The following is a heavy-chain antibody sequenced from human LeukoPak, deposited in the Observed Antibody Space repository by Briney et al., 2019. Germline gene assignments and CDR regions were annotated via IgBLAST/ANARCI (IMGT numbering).Heavy chain of an antibody. CDR3: ARDGVRIVGSGSYSPLDY. J-gene: IGHJ4*02. V-gene: IGHV7-4-1*02. CDR1: GYTFTSYA. D-gene: IGHD3-10*01. CDR2: INTNTGNP. Sequence: GASVKVSCKASGYTFTSYAMNWVRQAPGQGLEWMGWINTNTGNPTYAQGFTGRFVFSLDTSVSTAYLQISSLKAEDTAVYYCARDGVRIVGSGSYSPLDYWGQGTLVTVSS.